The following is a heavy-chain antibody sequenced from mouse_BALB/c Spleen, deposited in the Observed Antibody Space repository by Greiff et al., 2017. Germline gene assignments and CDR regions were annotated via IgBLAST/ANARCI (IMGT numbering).Heavy chain of an antibody. CDR2: INASNGRT. CDR3: ARNQYGNYLAY. V-gene: IGHV1S81*02. J-gene: IGHJ3*01. Sequence: QVQLQQPGAELVKPGASVKLSCKASGYTFTSYWMHWVKQRPGQGLEWIGEINASNGRTNYNEKFKSKATLTVDKSSSTAYMQLSSLTSEDSAVYYCARNQYGNYLAYWGQGTLVTVSA. CDR1: GYTFTSYW. D-gene: IGHD2-10*02.